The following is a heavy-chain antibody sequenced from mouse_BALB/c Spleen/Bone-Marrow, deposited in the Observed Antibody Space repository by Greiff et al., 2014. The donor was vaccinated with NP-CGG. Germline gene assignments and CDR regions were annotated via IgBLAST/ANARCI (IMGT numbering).Heavy chain of an antibody. CDR2: IAPGSGST. CDR3: AREGYGYDGWYFDV. V-gene: IGHV1S41*01. CDR1: GYTFTNYW. D-gene: IGHD2-2*01. J-gene: IGHJ1*01. Sequence: DLVKPGASVKLSCKASGYTFTNYWINWIKQRPGQGLEWIGRIAPGSGSTYYNEMFKGKTTLTVDTSSSTAYIQLSSLSSEESDVYFCAREGYGYDGWYFDVWGAGTTVTVSS.